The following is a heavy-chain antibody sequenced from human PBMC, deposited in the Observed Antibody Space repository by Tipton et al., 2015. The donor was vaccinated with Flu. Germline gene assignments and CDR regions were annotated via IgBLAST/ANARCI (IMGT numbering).Heavy chain of an antibody. CDR3: ARHTGDSVRGVIDY. Sequence: GLVKPSETLSLTCTVSGGSIGSFYWNWIRQPPGKGLEWIGYIYNNAYTKYNPSLKSRVTVSVDTSKKQFSLQLRSVTAADTAVYYCARHTGDSVRGVIDYWGQGTLVTVSS. V-gene: IGHV4-59*08. CDR1: GGSIGSFY. CDR2: IYNNAYT. D-gene: IGHD3-10*02. J-gene: IGHJ4*02.